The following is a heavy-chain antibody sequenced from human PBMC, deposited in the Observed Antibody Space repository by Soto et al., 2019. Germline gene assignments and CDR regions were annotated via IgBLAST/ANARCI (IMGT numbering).Heavy chain of an antibody. V-gene: IGHV4-39*01. J-gene: IGHJ6*02. Sequence: SETLSLTCTVSGGSISSSIYYWGGIGHPPGKGLEWIGSVYYSGITYYNPSLKSRVTISVDTSKNQFSLKLSSVTAADTAVYYCARHGGRDYYYGMDVWGQGTTVTVSS. CDR2: VYYSGIT. D-gene: IGHD1-26*01. CDR3: ARHGGRDYYYGMDV. CDR1: GGSISSSIYY.